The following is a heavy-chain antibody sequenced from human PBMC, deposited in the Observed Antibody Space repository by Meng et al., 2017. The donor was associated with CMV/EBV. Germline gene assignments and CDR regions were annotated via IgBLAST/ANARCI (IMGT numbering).Heavy chain of an antibody. J-gene: IGHJ4*02. CDR2: ISSVRNYV. D-gene: IGHD3-9*01. CDR1: GFAFSRYS. Sequence: GESLKISCVASGFAFSRYSMNWVRQAPGKGLEWVSSISSVRNYVDYVDSVKVRFTISRDNAKNSLFLQMNSLRADDTAVYYCARKGEYSGYDNYYGSVHWGQGTSVTVSS. V-gene: IGHV3-21*01. CDR3: ARKGEYSGYDNYYGSVH.